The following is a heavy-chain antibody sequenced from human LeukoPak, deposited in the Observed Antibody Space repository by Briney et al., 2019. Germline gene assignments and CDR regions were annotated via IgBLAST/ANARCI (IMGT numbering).Heavy chain of an antibody. CDR2: IYYSGTT. D-gene: IGHD6-19*01. CDR1: DGSITTSNLY. V-gene: IGHV4-39*01. J-gene: IGHJ4*02. CDR3: ARSYTSGWAYLGY. Sequence: SSETLSLTCTVSDGSITTSNLYWGWIRHPPGKGLEWIGSIYYSGTTYYNPSLESRVTISVDTSENQFSLKLSSVTAADTAVYYCARSYTSGWAYLGYWGQGTLVTVSS.